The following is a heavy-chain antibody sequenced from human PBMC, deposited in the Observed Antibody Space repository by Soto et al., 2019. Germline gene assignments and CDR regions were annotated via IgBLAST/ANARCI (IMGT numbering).Heavy chain of an antibody. D-gene: IGHD3-9*01. CDR1: GGSISSGGYS. CDR3: ARDQDRNFNEYDVPRFNY. V-gene: IGHV4-30-2*01. CDR2: IYHSGST. Sequence: SETLSLTCAVSGGSISSGGYSWSWIRQPPGKGLEWIGYIYHSGSTYYNPSLKSRVTISVDRSKNQFSMKLSSVTAADTAVYYCARDQDRNFNEYDVPRFNYWGQGTLVTVSS. J-gene: IGHJ4*02.